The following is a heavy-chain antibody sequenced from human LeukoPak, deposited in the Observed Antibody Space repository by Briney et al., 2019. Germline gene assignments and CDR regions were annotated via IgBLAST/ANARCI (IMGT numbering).Heavy chain of an antibody. CDR2: ISGSGGST. V-gene: IGHV3-23*01. CDR1: GFTVSSNC. CDR3: AKAGLRYFDRRYYFDY. J-gene: IGHJ4*02. D-gene: IGHD3-9*01. Sequence: PGGSLRLSCAASGFTVSSNCMGWVRQAPGKGLEWVSAISGSGGSTYYADSVKGRFTISRDNSKNTLYLQMNSLRAEDTAVYYCAKAGLRYFDRRYYFDYWGQGTLVTVSS.